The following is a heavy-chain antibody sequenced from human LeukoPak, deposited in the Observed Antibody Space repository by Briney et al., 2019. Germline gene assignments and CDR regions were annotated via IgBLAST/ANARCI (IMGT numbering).Heavy chain of an antibody. D-gene: IGHD6-13*01. CDR2: ISGSGGST. V-gene: IGHV3-23*01. Sequence: HPGGSLRLSCAASGFTFSSYAMSWVRQAPGKGLEWVSAISGSGGSTYYADSVKGRFTISRDNSKNTLYLQMNSLRAEDTAVYYCAKATPGYSSSWYKSGDYWGQGTLVTVSS. CDR3: AKATPGYSSSWYKSGDY. CDR1: GFTFSSYA. J-gene: IGHJ4*02.